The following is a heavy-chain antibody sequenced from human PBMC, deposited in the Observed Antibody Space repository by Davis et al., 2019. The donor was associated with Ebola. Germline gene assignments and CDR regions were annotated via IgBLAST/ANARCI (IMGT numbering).Heavy chain of an antibody. J-gene: IGHJ4*02. D-gene: IGHD5-12*01. V-gene: IGHV3-21*01. CDR1: GFTFNSYT. CDR3: AKAQAYRGYDAGFFDY. Sequence: GGSLRLSCAASGFTFNSYTLNWVRQAPGKGLEWVSSISIGSTYLYYADSMKGRFTISRDNSKNSLYLQMTSLRAEDTAVYYCAKAQAYRGYDAGFFDYWGQGTLVTVSS. CDR2: ISIGSTYL.